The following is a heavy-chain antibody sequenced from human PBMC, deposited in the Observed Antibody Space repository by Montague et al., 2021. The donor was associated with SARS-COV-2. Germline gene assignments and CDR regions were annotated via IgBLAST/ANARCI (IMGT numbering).Heavy chain of an antibody. V-gene: IGHV4-39*01. D-gene: IGHD2-8*01. J-gene: IGHJ5*02. CDR1: GGSISSSDYY. Sequence: SETLSLTCTVSGGSISSSDYYWGWIRQPPGKELEWIGSIYYTGRTYYNPSLKSRVTMSVDTSENQFSLKLTSVTVADTALYYCARHVGVNGFDPWGQGTLVSVSS. CDR3: ARHVGVNGFDP. CDR2: IYYTGRT.